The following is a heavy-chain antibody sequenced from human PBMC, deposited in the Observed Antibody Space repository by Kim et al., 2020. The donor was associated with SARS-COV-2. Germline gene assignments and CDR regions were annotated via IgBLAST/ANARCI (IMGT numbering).Heavy chain of an antibody. D-gene: IGHD3-22*01. CDR3: ARVTTMIVVVGAFDI. J-gene: IGHJ3*02. Sequence: ASVKVSCKASGYTFTGYYMHWVRQAPGQGLEWMGWINPNSGGTNYAQKFQGRVTMTRDTSISTAYMELSRLRSDDTAVYYCARVTTMIVVVGAFDIWGQGTMVTVSS. CDR1: GYTFTGYY. V-gene: IGHV1-2*02. CDR2: INPNSGGT.